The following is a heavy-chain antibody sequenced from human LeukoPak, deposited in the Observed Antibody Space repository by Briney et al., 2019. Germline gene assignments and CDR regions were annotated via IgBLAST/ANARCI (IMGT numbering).Heavy chain of an antibody. CDR1: GGSISSYY. CDR3: ARGSYSSGWYRRAYFDY. D-gene: IGHD6-19*01. V-gene: IGHV4-59*01. Sequence: SETLSLTCTVSGGSISSYYWSWIRQPPGKGLEWIGYIYYSGSTNYNPSLKSRVTISVDTSKNQFSLKLSSVTAADTAVYYCARGSYSSGWYRRAYFDYWGQGTLVTVSS. CDR2: IYYSGST. J-gene: IGHJ4*02.